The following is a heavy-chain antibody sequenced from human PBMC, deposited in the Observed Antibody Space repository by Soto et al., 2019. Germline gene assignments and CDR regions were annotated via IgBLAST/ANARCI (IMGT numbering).Heavy chain of an antibody. Sequence: PSETLSLTCAVYGGSFSGYYWSWIRQPPGKGLEWIGEINHSGSTNYNPSLKSRVTISVGTSKNQFSLKLSSVTAADTAVYYCARATLGDCSGGSCYTDYWGQGTLVTVSS. D-gene: IGHD2-15*01. V-gene: IGHV4-34*01. CDR2: INHSGST. J-gene: IGHJ4*02. CDR1: GGSFSGYY. CDR3: ARATLGDCSGGSCYTDY.